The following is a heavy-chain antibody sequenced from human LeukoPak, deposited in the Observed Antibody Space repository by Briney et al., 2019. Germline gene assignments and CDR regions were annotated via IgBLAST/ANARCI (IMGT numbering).Heavy chain of an antibody. CDR1: GYTFTSYG. CDR2: IIPIFGTA. D-gene: IGHD3-22*01. Sequence: SVKVSCKASGYTFTSYGISWVRQAPGQGLEWMGGIIPIFGTANYAQKFQGRVTITADESTSTVYMELSSLRSEGTAVYYCARDADSSGYYYDYWGQGTLVTVSS. CDR3: ARDADSSGYYYDY. J-gene: IGHJ4*02. V-gene: IGHV1-69*13.